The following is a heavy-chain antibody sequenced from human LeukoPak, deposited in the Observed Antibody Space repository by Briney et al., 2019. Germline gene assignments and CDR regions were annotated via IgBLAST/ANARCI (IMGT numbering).Heavy chain of an antibody. CDR1: GYTFTSYG. CDR2: TSAYNGNT. Sequence: PGESLQISCQGSGYTFTSYGISWVRQAPGQGLEWMGWTSAYNGNTNYAQKLQGRVTMTTDTSTSTAYMELRSLRSDDTAVYYCARDFFGSIAARQYYFDYWGQGTLVTVSS. CDR3: ARDFFGSIAARQYYFDY. D-gene: IGHD6-6*01. V-gene: IGHV1-18*01. J-gene: IGHJ4*02.